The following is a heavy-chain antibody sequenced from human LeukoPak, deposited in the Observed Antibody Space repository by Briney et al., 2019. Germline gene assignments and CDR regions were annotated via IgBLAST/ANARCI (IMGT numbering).Heavy chain of an antibody. CDR2: ISSSGSTI. V-gene: IGHV3-48*03. J-gene: IGHJ4*02. CDR1: GFTFSSYE. D-gene: IGHD3-10*01. CDR3: ARGGGSGSYSNY. Sequence: GGSLRLSCAASGFTFSSYEMNWVRQAPGKGLEGVSYISSSGSTIYYADSVKGRFTSSRDNAKNSLYLQMNSLRDEDTAVYYCARGGGSGSYSNYWGQGTLVTVSS.